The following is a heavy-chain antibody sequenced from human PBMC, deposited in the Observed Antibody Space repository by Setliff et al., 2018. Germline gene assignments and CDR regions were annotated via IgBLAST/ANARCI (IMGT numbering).Heavy chain of an antibody. D-gene: IGHD2-2*01. CDR3: AISTLSLCLGDTCPNAFDI. V-gene: IGHV1-18*01. CDR2: ISPYNGVT. CDR1: GHLFSSYG. J-gene: IGHJ3*02. Sequence: VSCKAAGHLFSSYGISWVRQAPGKGLEWMGWISPYNGVTNYEKRFQGRVTMTTDTSASAAYMELRSLKSDDTAVYFCAISTLSLCLGDTCPNAFDIWGQGTLVTVSS.